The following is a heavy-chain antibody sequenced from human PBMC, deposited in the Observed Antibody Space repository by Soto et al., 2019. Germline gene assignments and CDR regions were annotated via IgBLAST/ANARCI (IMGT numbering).Heavy chain of an antibody. CDR3: ARDLDSITMVRGVMNYGMDV. J-gene: IGHJ6*02. V-gene: IGHV4-30-2*05. CDR1: GGSMSSGGYS. CDR2: IYYSGST. D-gene: IGHD3-10*01. Sequence: SETLSLTCAVSGGSMSSGGYSWSWIRQPPGKGLDWIGYIYYSGSTYYNPSLKSRVTISVDTSKNQFSLKLSSVTAADTAVYYCARDLDSITMVRGVMNYGMDVWGQGTTVTVSS.